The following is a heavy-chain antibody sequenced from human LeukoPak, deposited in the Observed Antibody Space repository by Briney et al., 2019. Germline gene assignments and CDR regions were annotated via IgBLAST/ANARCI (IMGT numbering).Heavy chain of an antibody. J-gene: IGHJ6*03. V-gene: IGHV3-30*04. CDR2: ISYDGSNK. CDR1: GFTFSSYA. CDR3: AKAPSPSYGGYDAGYYYYRDV. D-gene: IGHD5-12*01. Sequence: PGGSLRLSCAASGFTFSSYAMHWVRQAPGKGLEWVAVISYDGSNKYYADSVKGRFTISRDNSKNTLYLQMNSLRAEDTAVYYCAKAPSPSYGGYDAGYYYYRDVGGKGTTVTVS.